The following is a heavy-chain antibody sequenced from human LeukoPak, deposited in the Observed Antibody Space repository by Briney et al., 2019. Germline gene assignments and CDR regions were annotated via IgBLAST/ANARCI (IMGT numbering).Heavy chain of an antibody. CDR3: ARVTAVAGTSVGVDA. J-gene: IGHJ4*02. Sequence: PGGSLRLSCAASGFTFDDYIMHWVRQAPGKGLEWVSLISWDGDTTYYADSVKGRFTISRDNAKNTLYLQMNSLRAEDTAVYYCARVTAVAGTSVGVDAWGQGILVTVS. CDR1: GFTFDDYI. D-gene: IGHD6-19*01. V-gene: IGHV3-43*01. CDR2: ISWDGDTT.